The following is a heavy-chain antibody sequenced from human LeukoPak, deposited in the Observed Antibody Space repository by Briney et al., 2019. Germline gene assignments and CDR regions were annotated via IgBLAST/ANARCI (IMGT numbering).Heavy chain of an antibody. Sequence: GGSLRLPCAASGFNFSSYWMSWVRQAPGKGLEWVANIKQDGSEKYYVDSVKGRFTISRDNAKNSLYLQMNSLRAEDTAVYYCATGSRSSGRYYFDYWGQGTLVTVSS. CDR3: ATGSRSSGRYYFDY. J-gene: IGHJ4*02. D-gene: IGHD6-19*01. CDR2: IKQDGSEK. V-gene: IGHV3-7*01. CDR1: GFNFSSYW.